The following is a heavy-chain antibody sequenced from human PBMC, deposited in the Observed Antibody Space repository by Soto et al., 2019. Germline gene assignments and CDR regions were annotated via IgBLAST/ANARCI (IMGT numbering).Heavy chain of an antibody. CDR2: VYSSGST. CDR3: ARDHPHSYGVYYFDY. CDR1: GGSIRNYY. J-gene: IGHJ4*02. V-gene: IGHV4-59*01. D-gene: IGHD5-18*01. Sequence: SETLSLTCTVAGGSIRNYYWSWIRQPPGKGLEWIGYVYSSGSTHYNPSLQSRVTISADTSKNQVSLKVNSVTAADTAVYYCARDHPHSYGVYYFDYWGQGTPVTVSS.